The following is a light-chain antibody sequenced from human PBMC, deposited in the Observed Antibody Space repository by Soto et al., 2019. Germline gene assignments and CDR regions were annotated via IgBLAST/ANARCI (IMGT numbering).Light chain of an antibody. CDR1: SSDVGAYKY. CDR2: EVS. CDR3: SSYAGSNNYVV. Sequence: QSVLTQPASVSGSPGQSITISCTGTSSDVGAYKYVSWYQQHPGKAPKLIIYEVSNRPSGVPNRFSASKSGNTASLTISGLQTEDEADYYCSSYAGSNNYVVFGGGTKLTVL. J-gene: IGLJ2*01. V-gene: IGLV2-14*01.